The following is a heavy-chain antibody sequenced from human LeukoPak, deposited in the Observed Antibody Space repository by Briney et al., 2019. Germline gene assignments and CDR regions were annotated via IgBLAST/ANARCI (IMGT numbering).Heavy chain of an antibody. V-gene: IGHV4-59*10. CDR1: GGSISSYY. CDR2: IYASGTT. J-gene: IGHJ4*02. D-gene: IGHD4/OR15-4a*01. CDR3: ARANYDWSDY. Sequence: SETLSLTCTVYGGSISSYYWGWIRQPAGMGLEWIRRIYASGTTNDTRSSKSRITMSIATSKKQFSLRMGSAAAADSAVYYSARANYDWSDYWGQGTLVTVSS.